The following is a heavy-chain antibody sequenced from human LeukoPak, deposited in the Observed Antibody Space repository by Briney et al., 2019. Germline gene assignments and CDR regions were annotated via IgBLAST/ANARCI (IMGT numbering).Heavy chain of an antibody. D-gene: IGHD3-16*01. CDR3: VRENDQGFDY. J-gene: IGHJ4*02. CDR2: FGTRSTSI. CDR1: GFTLGDYA. Sequence: GGSLRLSCTASGFTLGDYAMSWIRKAPGKGLEWVSSFGTRSTSIYYAHSVTGRFIISRDNAKNSLYLQMNSLRAEDTAVFYCVRENDQGFDYWGQGTLVTVSS. V-gene: IGHV3-21*01.